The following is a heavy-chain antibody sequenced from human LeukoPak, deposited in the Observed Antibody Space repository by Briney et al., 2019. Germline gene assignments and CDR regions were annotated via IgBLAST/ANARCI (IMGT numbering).Heavy chain of an antibody. Sequence: SETLSLTCTVPGGSISSGSYYWSWFRQPAGKGLEWIGRISSSGSTNYNPSLKSRVTISVDTSKNQFFLKLSSVTATDTAVYYCAREAPRPDYWGQGTLVTVSS. J-gene: IGHJ4*02. CDR3: AREAPRPDY. CDR1: GGSISSGSYY. CDR2: ISSSGST. V-gene: IGHV4-61*02.